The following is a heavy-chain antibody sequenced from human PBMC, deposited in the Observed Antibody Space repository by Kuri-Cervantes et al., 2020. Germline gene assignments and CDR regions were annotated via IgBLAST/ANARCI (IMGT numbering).Heavy chain of an antibody. CDR3: ARAAPTYYDFWSGYYTPDYYFDY. CDR2: ISGSGGST. Sequence: GGSLRLSCAASGFTFSSYAMSWVRQAPGKGLEWVSAISGSGGSTYYADSVKGRFTISRDNSKNTLYLQMNSLRAEDTAVYYCARAAPTYYDFWSGYYTPDYYFDYWGQGTLVTVSS. CDR1: GFTFSSYA. V-gene: IGHV3-23*01. J-gene: IGHJ4*02. D-gene: IGHD3-3*01.